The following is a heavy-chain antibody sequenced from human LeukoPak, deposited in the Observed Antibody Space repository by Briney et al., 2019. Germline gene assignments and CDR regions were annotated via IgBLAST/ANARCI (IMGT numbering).Heavy chain of an antibody. J-gene: IGHJ6*04. CDR3: ARANYYGSGSYYYYYGMDV. D-gene: IGHD3-10*01. CDR2: ISTYNGRT. V-gene: IGHV1-18*04. CDR1: GYTFTSYG. Sequence: ASVRVSCKASGYTFTSYGITWVRQAPGQGLEWMGWISTYNGRTNYAQNLQGRVTMTTDTSTSTAYMELRSLRSDDTAVYYCARANYYGSGSYYYYYGMDVWGKGTTVTVSS.